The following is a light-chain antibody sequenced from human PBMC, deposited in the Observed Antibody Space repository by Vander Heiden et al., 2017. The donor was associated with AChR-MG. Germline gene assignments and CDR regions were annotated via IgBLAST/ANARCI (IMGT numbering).Light chain of an antibody. V-gene: IGKV3-15*01. J-gene: IGKJ4*01. CDR2: GAS. Sequence: EVVMAQSPATLSVSLGERVTLSCRASQSISTNLAWYLQRPGPAPRLLIYGASTRATGIPARFSGSGSGTDFTLTISSLQSEDFAVYYCQQYNVYRAVTFGGGTKVEIK. CDR3: QQYNVYRAVT. CDR1: QSISTN.